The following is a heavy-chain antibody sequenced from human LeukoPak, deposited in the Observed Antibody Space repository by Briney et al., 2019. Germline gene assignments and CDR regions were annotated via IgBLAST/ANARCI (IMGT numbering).Heavy chain of an antibody. D-gene: IGHD3-22*01. J-gene: IGHJ6*02. Sequence: GGSLRLSCAASGFTFSSYSMYWVRQAPGEGLEWVSSISSSSSYIYYADSVKGRFTISRDNAKNSLYLQMNSLRAEDTAVYYCARASSGRTGYYGMDVWGQGTTVTVSS. CDR3: ARASSGRTGYYGMDV. CDR2: ISSSSSYI. V-gene: IGHV3-21*01. CDR1: GFTFSSYS.